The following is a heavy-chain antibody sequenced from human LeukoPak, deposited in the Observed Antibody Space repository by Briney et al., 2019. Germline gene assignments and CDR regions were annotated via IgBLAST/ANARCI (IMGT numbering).Heavy chain of an antibody. CDR2: ISGSGGST. Sequence: PGGSLRLSCAASGFTFSSYAMSWVRQAPGKGLEWVSAISGSGGSTYYADSVKGRFTISRDNSKNTLYLQMNSLRAEDTAVYYCAKVAYCGGDCYSLAPRSATDYFDYWGQGTLVTVSS. D-gene: IGHD2-21*02. CDR1: GFTFSSYA. J-gene: IGHJ4*02. V-gene: IGHV3-23*01. CDR3: AKVAYCGGDCYSLAPRSATDYFDY.